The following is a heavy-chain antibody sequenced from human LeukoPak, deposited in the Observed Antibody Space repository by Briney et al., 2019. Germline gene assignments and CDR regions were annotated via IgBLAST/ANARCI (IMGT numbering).Heavy chain of an antibody. CDR2: IYYSGST. V-gene: IGHV4-31*03. D-gene: IGHD3-22*01. CDR3: AREHYYDSSGSYCFDY. Sequence: PSETLSLTCTVSGGSISSGGYYWNWIRQHPGKGLEWIGYIYYSGSTYYNPSLKSRVTISVDTSKIQFSLKLSSVTAADTAVYYCAREHYYDSSGSYCFDYWGQGTLVTVSS. CDR1: GGSISSGGYY. J-gene: IGHJ4*02.